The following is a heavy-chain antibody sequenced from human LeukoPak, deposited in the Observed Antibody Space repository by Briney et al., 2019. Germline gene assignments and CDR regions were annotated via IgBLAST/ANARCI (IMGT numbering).Heavy chain of an antibody. CDR3: AKATPYYYDSSGYYFQPHFDY. D-gene: IGHD3-22*01. CDR2: ISGSGGST. J-gene: IGHJ4*02. CDR1: GFTFSSYG. V-gene: IGHV3-23*01. Sequence: GGPLRLPCAASGFTFSSYGMSWVRQAPGKGLEWGSAISGSGGSTYYADSVKGRFTISRDNSKNTLYLQMNSLRAEDTAVYYCAKATPYYYDSSGYYFQPHFDYWGQGTLVTVSS.